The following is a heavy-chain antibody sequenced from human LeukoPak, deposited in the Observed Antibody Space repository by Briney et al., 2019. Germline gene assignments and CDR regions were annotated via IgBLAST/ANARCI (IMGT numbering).Heavy chain of an antibody. J-gene: IGHJ5*02. CDR1: GGSLSGFY. Sequence: SETLSLTCTVSGGSLSGFYWSWLRQPPGMALEWIGYIYYSGTTNYNPSLKSRVTISVDTSKNQFSLNLSSVTAADTAVYYCARDREYRYYDFWSGYSNWFDPWGQGTLVTVSS. V-gene: IGHV4-59*12. D-gene: IGHD3-3*01. CDR3: ARDREYRYYDFWSGYSNWFDP. CDR2: IYYSGTT.